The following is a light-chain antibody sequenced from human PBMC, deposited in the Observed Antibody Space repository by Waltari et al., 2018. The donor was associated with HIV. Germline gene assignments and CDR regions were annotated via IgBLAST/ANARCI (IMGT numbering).Light chain of an antibody. V-gene: IGLV2-18*02. J-gene: IGLJ2*01. CDR3: SSFTTSITVV. Sequence: QSALTQPPSVSGSLGQSVPISCTGTSRDVGNYNEVSWYQQSPGTAPKLMMYDVSNRPSGVPDRFSGSKSGNTASLTISGLQAEDEADYYCSSFTTSITVVFGGGTKLTVL. CDR2: DVS. CDR1: SRDVGNYNE.